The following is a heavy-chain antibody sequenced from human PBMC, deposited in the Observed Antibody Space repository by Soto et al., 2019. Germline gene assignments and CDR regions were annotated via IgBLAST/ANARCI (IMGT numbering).Heavy chain of an antibody. J-gene: IGHJ4*02. V-gene: IGHV3-23*01. D-gene: IGHD5-12*01. CDR2: ISGSGDGR. CDR1: EFTFSSDG. CDR3: VKSPRSCYEAPWDY. Sequence: EVQLLESGGGLVQPGGSLRLSCAATEFTFSSDGMNWVRQTPGKGLEWVSAISGSGDGRYYADSVKGRFTISRDNSKNTVYLQMNSLRADDTAVYYCVKSPRSCYEAPWDYWGQGTQVTVSS.